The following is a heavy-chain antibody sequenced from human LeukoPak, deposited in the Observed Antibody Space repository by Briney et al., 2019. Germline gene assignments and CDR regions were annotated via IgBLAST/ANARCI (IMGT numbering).Heavy chain of an antibody. CDR1: GGSFSGYY. CDR2: INHSGST. V-gene: IGHV4-34*01. J-gene: IGHJ5*02. CDR3: ARVYDFWSGYLENWFDP. Sequence: PSETLSLTCAVSGGSFSGYYWSWIRQPPGKGLEWFGEINHSGSTNYNPSLKSRVTISVDTSKNQFSLKLSSVTAADTAVYYCARVYDFWSGYLENWFDPWGQGTLVTVSS. D-gene: IGHD3-3*01.